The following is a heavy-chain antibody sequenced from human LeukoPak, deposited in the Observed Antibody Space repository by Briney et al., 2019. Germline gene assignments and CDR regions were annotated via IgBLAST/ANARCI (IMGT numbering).Heavy chain of an antibody. Sequence: PGGSLRLSCVASGFSFTSYWMSWVHQAPGKDLEFVANINQDAGTTNYVDSVKGRFTISRDNAENSLYLQMSSLRAEDTALYYCARDPGWSSFDIWGQGIMVTVSS. CDR2: INQDAGTT. D-gene: IGHD2-15*01. CDR3: ARDPGWSSFDI. V-gene: IGHV3-7*03. CDR1: GFSFTSYW. J-gene: IGHJ3*02.